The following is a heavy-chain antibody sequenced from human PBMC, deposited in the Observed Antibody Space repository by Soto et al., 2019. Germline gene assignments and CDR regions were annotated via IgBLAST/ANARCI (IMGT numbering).Heavy chain of an antibody. CDR1: GGSISSSSYY. Sequence: QLQLQESGPGLVKPSETLSLTCTVSGGSISSSSYYWGWIRQPPGKGLEWIGSIYYSGSTYYNPSLKSRVTRSVDTSKNQFSRKLSSVTAADTAVYYCARQGDIVVVVAAERSLNWFDPWGQGTLVTVSS. CDR2: IYYSGST. J-gene: IGHJ5*02. V-gene: IGHV4-39*01. D-gene: IGHD2-15*01. CDR3: ARQGDIVVVVAAERSLNWFDP.